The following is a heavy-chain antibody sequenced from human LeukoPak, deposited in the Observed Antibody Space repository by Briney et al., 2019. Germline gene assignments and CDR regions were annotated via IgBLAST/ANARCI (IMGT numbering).Heavy chain of an antibody. CDR3: ASGRYYYDSSGFPGYFDY. V-gene: IGHV3-48*01. CDR1: GFTFSSYS. J-gene: IGHJ4*02. D-gene: IGHD3-22*01. Sequence: GGSLRLSCAASGFTFSSYSMNWVRQAPGKGLEWVSYISSSSSTIYYADSVKGRFTISRDNAKNSLYLQMNSLRAEDTAVYYCASGRYYYDSSGFPGYFDYWGQGTLVTVSS. CDR2: ISSSSSTI.